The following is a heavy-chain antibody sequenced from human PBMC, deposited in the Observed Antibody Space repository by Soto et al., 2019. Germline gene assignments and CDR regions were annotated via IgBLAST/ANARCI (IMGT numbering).Heavy chain of an antibody. J-gene: IGHJ6*02. Sequence: PGGSLRLSCTASGFTFGDYAMSWFRQAPGKGLEWVGFIRSKAYGGTTEYAASVKGRFTISRDDSKSIAYLQMNSLKTEDTAVYYCTRDVDIVPDYGMDVWGQGTTVTVSS. CDR1: GFTFGDYA. CDR3: TRDVDIVPDYGMDV. V-gene: IGHV3-49*03. D-gene: IGHD5-12*01. CDR2: IRSKAYGGTT.